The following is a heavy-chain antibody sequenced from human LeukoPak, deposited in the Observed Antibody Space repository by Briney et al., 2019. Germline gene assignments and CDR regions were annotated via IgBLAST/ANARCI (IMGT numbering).Heavy chain of an antibody. CDR2: LTPIFGTT. J-gene: IGHJ5*02. Sequence: SVKVSCKASGGIFRRHVVSWVRQAPGQGLEWMGGLTPIFGTTNYAPNFQGRVTFTTDESMNTVYMELTNLQFGDTAVYHCAGEGHRIAAPDNNWFDPWGQGTLVTVS. CDR3: AGEGHRIAAPDNNWFDP. CDR1: GGIFRRHV. V-gene: IGHV1-69*05. D-gene: IGHD6-13*01.